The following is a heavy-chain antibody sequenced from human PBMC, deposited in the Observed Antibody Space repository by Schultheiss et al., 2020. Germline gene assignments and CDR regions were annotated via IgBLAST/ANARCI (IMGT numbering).Heavy chain of an antibody. Sequence: GGSLRLSCAASGFTFSNAWMSWVRQAPGKGLEWVGRIKSKTDGGTTDYAAPVKGRFTISRDDSKNTLYLQMNSLKTEDTAVYYCTTDRRVVAARDVGRAFDIWGQGTMVTVSS. V-gene: IGHV3-15*01. CDR3: TTDRRVVAARDVGRAFDI. CDR2: IKSKTDGGTT. D-gene: IGHD2-15*01. CDR1: GFTFSNAW. J-gene: IGHJ3*02.